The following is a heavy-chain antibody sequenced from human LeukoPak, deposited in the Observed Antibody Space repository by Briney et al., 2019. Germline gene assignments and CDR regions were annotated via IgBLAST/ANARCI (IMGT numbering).Heavy chain of an antibody. J-gene: IGHJ4*02. D-gene: IGHD6-19*01. Sequence: GGSLTLSCAASGFTFSSYAMHWVRQAPGKGLEWVAVISYDGSNKYYADSVKGRFTISRDNSKNTLYLQMNSLRAEDTAVYYCARVAYSSGWYGRARTLDPPFDYWGQGTLVTVSS. V-gene: IGHV3-30-3*01. CDR3: ARVAYSSGWYGRARTLDPPFDY. CDR2: ISYDGSNK. CDR1: GFTFSSYA.